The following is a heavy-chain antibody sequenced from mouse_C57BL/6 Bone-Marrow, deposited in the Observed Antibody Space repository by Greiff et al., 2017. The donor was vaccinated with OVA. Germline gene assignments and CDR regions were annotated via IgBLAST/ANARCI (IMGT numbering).Heavy chain of an antibody. V-gene: IGHV14-3*01. CDR3: ARGNFGSSFYAMDY. J-gene: IGHJ4*01. CDR2: IDPANDNT. CDR1: GFNIKNTY. D-gene: IGHD1-1*01. Sequence: VQLKESVAELVRPGASVKLSCTASGFNIKNTYMHWVKQRPEQGLEWIGWIDPANDNTKYAPKFQGKATMTADTSSNTAYLQLSSLSSEDTAVYCCARGNFGSSFYAMDYWGQGTSVTVSS.